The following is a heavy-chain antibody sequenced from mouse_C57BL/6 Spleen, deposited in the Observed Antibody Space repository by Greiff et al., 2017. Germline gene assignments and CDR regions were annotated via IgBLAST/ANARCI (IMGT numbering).Heavy chain of an antibody. D-gene: IGHD1-1*01. Sequence: VQLQQSGPELVKPGASVKISCKASGYAFSSSWMNWVKQRPGKGLEWIGRIYPGDGDTNYNGKFKGKATLTADKSSSTAYMQLSSLTSEDSAVXFCARSPSVVATGWGQGTTLTVSS. CDR1: GYAFSSSW. J-gene: IGHJ2*01. V-gene: IGHV1-82*01. CDR3: ARSPSVVATG. CDR2: IYPGDGDT.